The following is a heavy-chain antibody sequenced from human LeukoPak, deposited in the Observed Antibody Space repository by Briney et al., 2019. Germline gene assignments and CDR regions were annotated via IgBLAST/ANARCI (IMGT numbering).Heavy chain of an antibody. J-gene: IGHJ5*02. Sequence: SETLSLTCTVSGGSIGSSSNYWGWIRQAPGKGLEWIGNVYYSGSTFYNPSLKSRVTISVDTSKNQFSLKLRSVTAADTAIYYCARASFNVVFGNWFDPWGQGTLVTVSS. CDR2: VYYSGST. CDR1: GGSIGSSSNY. CDR3: ARASFNVVFGNWFDP. V-gene: IGHV4-39*01. D-gene: IGHD2-8*01.